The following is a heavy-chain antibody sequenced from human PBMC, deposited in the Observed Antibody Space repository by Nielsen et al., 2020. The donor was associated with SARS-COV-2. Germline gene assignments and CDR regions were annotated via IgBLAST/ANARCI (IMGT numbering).Heavy chain of an antibody. Sequence: GESLKISCAASGFTFSSYWMSWVRQAPGKGLEWVANIKQDGSEKYYVDSVKGRFTTSRDNAKNSLYLQMNSLRAEDTAVYYCARGGEYSSGWFTSYYGMDVWGQGTTVTVSS. V-gene: IGHV3-7*03. CDR3: ARGGEYSSGWFTSYYGMDV. CDR2: IKQDGSEK. J-gene: IGHJ6*02. CDR1: GFTFSSYW. D-gene: IGHD6-19*01.